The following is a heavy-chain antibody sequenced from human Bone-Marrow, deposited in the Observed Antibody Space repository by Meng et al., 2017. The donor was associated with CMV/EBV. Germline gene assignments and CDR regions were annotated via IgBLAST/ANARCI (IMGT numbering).Heavy chain of an antibody. CDR3: ARHEGADIVVVPAAPPFDY. V-gene: IGHV4-34*01. D-gene: IGHD2-2*01. J-gene: IGHJ4*02. CDR2: INHSGST. Sequence: GSLRLSCAVYGGSFSGYYWSWIRQPPGKGLEWIGEINHSGSTNYNPSLKSRVTISVDTSKNQFSLKLSSVTAADTAVYYCARHEGADIVVVPAAPPFDYWGQGTLVTASS. CDR1: GGSFSGYY.